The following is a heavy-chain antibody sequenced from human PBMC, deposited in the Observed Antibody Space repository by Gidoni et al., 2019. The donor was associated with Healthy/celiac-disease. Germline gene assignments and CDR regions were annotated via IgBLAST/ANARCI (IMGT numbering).Heavy chain of an antibody. V-gene: IGHV3-15*01. Sequence: EVQLVESGGGLVKPGGSLRLSCAASGFTFSNAWMSWVRQAPGKGLEWVGRIKSKTDGGTTDYAAPVKGRFTISRDDSKNTLYLQMNSLKTEDTAVYYCTTEFRNYYDSSGYYYKDAFDIWGQGTMVTVSS. J-gene: IGHJ3*02. CDR2: IKSKTDGGTT. D-gene: IGHD3-22*01. CDR1: GFTFSNAW. CDR3: TTEFRNYYDSSGYYYKDAFDI.